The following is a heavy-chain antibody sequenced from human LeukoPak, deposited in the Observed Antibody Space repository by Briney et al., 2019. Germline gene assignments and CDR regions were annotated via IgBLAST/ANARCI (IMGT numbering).Heavy chain of an antibody. J-gene: IGHJ5*02. V-gene: IGHV4-34*01. D-gene: IGHD6-19*01. CDR2: INHSGST. CDR1: GGSFSGYY. CDR3: ARRSSGWHP. Sequence: SETLSLTCAVYGGSFSGYYWSWIRQPPGKGLEWIGEINHSGSTNYNPSLKSRVTISVDTSKNQFSLKLSSVTAADTAVYYCARRSSGWHPWGQGTLVTVSS.